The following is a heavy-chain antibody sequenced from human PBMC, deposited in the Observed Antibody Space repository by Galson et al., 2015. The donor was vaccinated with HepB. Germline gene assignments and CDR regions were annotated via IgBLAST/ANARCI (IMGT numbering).Heavy chain of an antibody. V-gene: IGHV1-69*01. CDR2: IIPIFGTA. CDR1: GGTFSSYA. J-gene: IGHJ5*02. Sequence: SGGTFSSYAISWVRQAPGQGLEWMGGIIPIFGTANYAQKFQGRVTITADESTSTAYMELSSLRSEDTAVYYCARGGCSSTSCYRNWFDPWGQGTLVTVSS. D-gene: IGHD2-2*01. CDR3: ARGGCSSTSCYRNWFDP.